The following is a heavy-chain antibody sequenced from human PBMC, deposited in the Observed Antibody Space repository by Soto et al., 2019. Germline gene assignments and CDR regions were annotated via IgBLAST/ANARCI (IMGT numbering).Heavy chain of an antibody. CDR1: GGTFSSYA. D-gene: IGHD1-26*01. CDR2: IIPIFGTA. Sequence: ASVKVSCKASGGTFSSYAISWVRQAPGQGLEWMGGIIPIFGTANYAQKFQGRVTTTADESTSTAYMELSSLRSEDTAVYYCAREWELRYRYYYGMDVWGQGTTVTVSS. V-gene: IGHV1-69*13. J-gene: IGHJ6*02. CDR3: AREWELRYRYYYGMDV.